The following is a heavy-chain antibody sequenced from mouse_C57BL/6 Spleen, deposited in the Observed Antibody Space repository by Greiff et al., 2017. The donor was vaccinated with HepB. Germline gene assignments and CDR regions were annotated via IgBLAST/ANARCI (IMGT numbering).Heavy chain of an antibody. V-gene: IGHV5-4*03. CDR2: ISDGGSYT. CDR3: ARMGSNYDWFAY. Sequence: EVNLVESGGGLVKPGGSLKLSCAASGFTFSSYAMSWVRQTPEKRLEWVATISDGGSYTYYPDKVKGRFTISRDNAKNNLYLQMSHLKSEDTAMYYCARMGSNYDWFAYWGQGTLVTVSA. CDR1: GFTFSSYA. D-gene: IGHD2-5*01. J-gene: IGHJ3*01.